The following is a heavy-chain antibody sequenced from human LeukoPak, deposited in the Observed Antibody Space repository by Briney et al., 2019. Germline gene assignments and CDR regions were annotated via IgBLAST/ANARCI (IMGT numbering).Heavy chain of an antibody. J-gene: IGHJ4*02. V-gene: IGHV3-23*01. Sequence: GGSLRLSCAASGFTFSIYAMSWVRQAPGKGLGCLSVTSDSGGRTYYTDSVRGRFTISRDNSKNTVYLLMNSLRADDTAVYYCARDGNPYCSGGNCFLDHWGQGTLVTVSS. CDR2: TSDSGGRT. D-gene: IGHD2-15*01. CDR3: ARDGNPYCSGGNCFLDH. CDR1: GFTFSIYA.